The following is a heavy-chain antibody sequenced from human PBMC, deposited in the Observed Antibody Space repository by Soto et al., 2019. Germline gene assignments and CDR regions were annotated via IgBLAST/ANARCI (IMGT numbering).Heavy chain of an antibody. V-gene: IGHV3-23*01. CDR2: IVGSGGST. CDR1: GFTFSNYA. Sequence: GGPLRLPCTASGFTFSNYALTWVRQAPGKGLEWVAAIVGSGGSTYAAASVEGRFTSSRDNSKSTLFRQMKNLRVEDAAVYYCAECGEWLQAASGLGMD. J-gene: IGHJ6*01. D-gene: IGHD3-3*01. CDR3: AECGEWLQAASGLGMD.